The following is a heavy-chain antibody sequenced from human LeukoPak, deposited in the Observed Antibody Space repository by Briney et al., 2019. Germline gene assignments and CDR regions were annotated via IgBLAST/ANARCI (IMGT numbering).Heavy chain of an antibody. CDR3: AKFPSYDSSGHDGFDV. V-gene: IGHV3-23*01. CDR2: TSGSGGSK. CDR1: GFTFKSHA. J-gene: IGHJ3*01. Sequence: GSLRLSCAASGFTFKSHAMSWVRQAPGKGLEWVSATSGSGGSKFYADSVKGRFTISRDNSKDMLYLQMNSLRAEDTAIYYCAKFPSYDSSGHDGFDVWGQGTRVTVSS. D-gene: IGHD3-22*01.